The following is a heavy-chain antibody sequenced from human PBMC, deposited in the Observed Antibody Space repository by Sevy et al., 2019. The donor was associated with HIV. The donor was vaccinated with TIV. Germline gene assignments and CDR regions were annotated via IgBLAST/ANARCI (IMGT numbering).Heavy chain of an antibody. V-gene: IGHV3-15*01. CDR2: IKIKTDGGTT. Sequence: GGSLRLSCAASGFTFSNAWMSWVRQAPGKRLEWVGRIKIKTDGGTTEYAAPVKGRFTISRDDSKNTLYLQMNSLKTEDTAVYYCTAKVVVITLGAFDIWGQGTMVTVSS. J-gene: IGHJ3*02. CDR1: GFTFSNAW. D-gene: IGHD3-22*01. CDR3: TAKVVVITLGAFDI.